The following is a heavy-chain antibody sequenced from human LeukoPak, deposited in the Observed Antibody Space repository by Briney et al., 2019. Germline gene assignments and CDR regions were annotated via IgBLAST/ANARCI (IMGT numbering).Heavy chain of an antibody. Sequence: PSETLSLTCTVSGGSISSYYWSWIRQPPGKGLEWIGYFYYSGSTNYNPSLKSRVTISVDTSKNQFSLKLSSVTAADTAVYYCARAGLDSSSWYGLNWFDPWGQGTLVTVSS. V-gene: IGHV4-59*01. D-gene: IGHD6-13*01. CDR2: FYYSGST. J-gene: IGHJ5*02. CDR3: ARAGLDSSSWYGLNWFDP. CDR1: GGSISSYY.